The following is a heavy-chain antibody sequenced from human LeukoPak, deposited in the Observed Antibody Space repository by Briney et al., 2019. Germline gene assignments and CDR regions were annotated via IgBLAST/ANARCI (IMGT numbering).Heavy chain of an antibody. CDR1: GFTFSTYA. V-gene: IGHV3-64D*06. CDR3: VKGMEDYDILTGVLDV. Sequence: PGGSLRLSCSASGFTFSTYAMHWVRQAPGKGLEYVSAISTSGGSTYYADSVRGRFTISRDNSKNTLYLQMSSLRPEDTAVYYCVKGMEDYDILTGVLDVWGQGTTVTVSS. CDR2: ISTSGGST. J-gene: IGHJ6*02. D-gene: IGHD3-9*01.